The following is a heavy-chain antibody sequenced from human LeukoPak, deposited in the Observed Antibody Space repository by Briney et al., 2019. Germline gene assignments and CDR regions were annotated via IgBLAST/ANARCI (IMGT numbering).Heavy chain of an antibody. V-gene: IGHV3-30*02. D-gene: IGHD3-10*01. J-gene: IGHJ4*02. Sequence: GGSLRLSWAASGFTFSSYGMHWVRQAPGKGLEWVAFIRYDGSKKYYADSVKGRFTISRDNSKNTLYLQMNSLRAEDTAVYYCAKDLVFGELDYWGQGTLVTVSS. CDR3: AKDLVFGELDY. CDR1: GFTFSSYG. CDR2: IRYDGSKK.